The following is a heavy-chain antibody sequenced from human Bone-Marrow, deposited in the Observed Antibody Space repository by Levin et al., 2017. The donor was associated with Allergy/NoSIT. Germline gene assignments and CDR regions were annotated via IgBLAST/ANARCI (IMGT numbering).Heavy chain of an antibody. Sequence: GGSLRLSCVASGFTFSGYGLHWVRQAPGKGLEWVAVISYDGRNEWYAESVKGRFTVSREDSKNTVFLQMNTLTVGDTAVYYCAKPFEWLFDLQSWGQGALVTVTS. V-gene: IGHV3-30*18. CDR2: ISYDGRNE. CDR1: GFTFSGYG. J-gene: IGHJ1*01. D-gene: IGHD3-3*01. CDR3: AKPFEWLFDLQS.